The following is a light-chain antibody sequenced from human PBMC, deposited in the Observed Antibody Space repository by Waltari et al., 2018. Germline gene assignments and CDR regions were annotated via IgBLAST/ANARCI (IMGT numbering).Light chain of an antibody. CDR2: KVS. Sequence: DVVMTQSPLSLPITPGQPASMTCRSSQSLLHSNGNSYLSWFLQKPGQPPRRLIYKVSNRDSGVPDRFSGSGAGTDFTLKISRGEAEDVGVYYCMQGTHFPFTFGPGTKLDIK. CDR1: QSLLHSNGNSY. CDR3: MQGTHFPFT. V-gene: IGKV2-30*02. J-gene: IGKJ3*01.